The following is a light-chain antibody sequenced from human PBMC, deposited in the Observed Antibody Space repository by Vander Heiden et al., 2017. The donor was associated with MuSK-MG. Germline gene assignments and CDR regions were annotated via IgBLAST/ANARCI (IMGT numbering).Light chain of an antibody. V-gene: IGKV4-1*01. CDR2: WAS. J-gene: IGKJ4*01. CDR1: RSVLYSSNNKNY. Sequence: DIVMTQSPDSLAVSLGERATINCKSSRSVLYSSNNKNYLGWYQQKVGQPPKLLINWASTRESGVPDRFSGSGSGTDFTLTISSLQAEDVAVYYCQQYYSTPFTFGGGTKVEIK. CDR3: QQYYSTPFT.